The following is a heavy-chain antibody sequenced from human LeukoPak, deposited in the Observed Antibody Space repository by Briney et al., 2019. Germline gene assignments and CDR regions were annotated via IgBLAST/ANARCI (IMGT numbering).Heavy chain of an antibody. Sequence: SQTLSLTCTVSGGSISSYYWSWIRQPPGKGLEWIGYIYYSGSTNYSPSLKSRVTMSVDTSKNQFSLKLSSVTAADTAVYYCARATYEIGNDYWGQGTLVTVSS. J-gene: IGHJ4*02. CDR3: ARATYEIGNDY. D-gene: IGHD3-22*01. CDR1: GGSISSYY. CDR2: IYYSGST. V-gene: IGHV4-59*01.